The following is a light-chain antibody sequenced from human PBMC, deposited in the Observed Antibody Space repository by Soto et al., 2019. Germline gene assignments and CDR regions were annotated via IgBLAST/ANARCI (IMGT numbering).Light chain of an antibody. Sequence: QSVLTQPPSASGTPGQRVTIFCSGSSSNIGSNAVNWYQQLPGTAPKVLIYSNNQRPSGVPDRFSGSKSGTSASLAISGLQSEDEADYYCAAWDDSLNGAVFGGGTKLTVL. J-gene: IGLJ2*01. CDR3: AAWDDSLNGAV. CDR2: SNN. V-gene: IGLV1-44*01. CDR1: SSNIGSNA.